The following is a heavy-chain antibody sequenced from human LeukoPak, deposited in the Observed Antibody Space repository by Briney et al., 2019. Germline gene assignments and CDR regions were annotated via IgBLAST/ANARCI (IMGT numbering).Heavy chain of an antibody. Sequence: GGSLRLSCAASGFTFSSYAMHWVRQAPGKGLEWVAVISYDGSNKYYADSVKGRFTISRDNSKNTLYLQMNSLRAEDTAVYYCARDLGDSSGYYYYYGMDVWGQGTTVTVSS. V-gene: IGHV3-30-3*01. CDR2: ISYDGSNK. J-gene: IGHJ6*02. D-gene: IGHD3-22*01. CDR1: GFTFSSYA. CDR3: ARDLGDSSGYYYYYGMDV.